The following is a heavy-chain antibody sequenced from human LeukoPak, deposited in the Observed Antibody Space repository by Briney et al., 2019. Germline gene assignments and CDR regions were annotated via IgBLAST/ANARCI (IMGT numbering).Heavy chain of an antibody. CDR2: IYYSGST. Sequence: SETLSLTCTVSGGSISSYYWSWIRQPPGKGLEWIGYIYYSGSTNYNPSLKSRVTISVDTSKNQFSLKLSSVTAADTAVYYCARNAQGVGATRGFDYWGQGTLVTVSS. V-gene: IGHV4-59*01. CDR3: ARNAQGVGATRGFDY. D-gene: IGHD1-26*01. CDR1: GGSISSYY. J-gene: IGHJ4*02.